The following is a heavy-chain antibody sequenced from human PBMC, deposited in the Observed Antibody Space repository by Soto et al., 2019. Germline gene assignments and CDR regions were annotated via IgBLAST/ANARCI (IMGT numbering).Heavy chain of an antibody. CDR1: GGTFNTYT. V-gene: IGHV1-69*06. J-gene: IGHJ4*02. Sequence: QVQLVQSGAEVKKPGASVKVSCEASGGTFNTYTINWVRQAPGRGLEWVGQIVPMYDSVNYAENFQGRVTITADKSTKTAYMELTSLRSEYTALYFCASWRSYSGSYCFDXWGQGPLVXVSX. D-gene: IGHD1-26*01. CDR3: ASWRSYSGSYCFDX. CDR2: IVPMYDSV.